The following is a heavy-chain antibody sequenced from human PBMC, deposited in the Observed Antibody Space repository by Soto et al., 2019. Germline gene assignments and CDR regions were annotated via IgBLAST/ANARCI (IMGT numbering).Heavy chain of an antibody. J-gene: IGHJ4*02. V-gene: IGHV4-61*03. CDR2: IYHSGIT. Sequence: SETLSLTCAVFGGSVSSETHFWSWIRQPPGKGLEWIGYIYHSGITNSNPSLKGRLTISVDKSTNHFSLSLASVTAADTAIYYCAREDMSGTYYFDSWGQGTRVTVSS. CDR1: GGSVSSETHF. D-gene: IGHD1-26*01. CDR3: AREDMSGTYYFDS.